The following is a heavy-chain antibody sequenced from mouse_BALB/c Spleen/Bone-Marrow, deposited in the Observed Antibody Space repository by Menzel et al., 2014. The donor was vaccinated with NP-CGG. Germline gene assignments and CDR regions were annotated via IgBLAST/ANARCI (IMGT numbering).Heavy chain of an antibody. CDR2: INPYNGDT. V-gene: IGHV1-37*01. Sequence: EVQLVESGPELVKLGASVKISCKASGYSFTGYFMNWVKQSHGKSLEWIGRINPYNGDTFYNQKFKGKATLTVDKSSSAAHMELLSLTSEDSAVYYCGRSKYGNYDAMDYWGQGTSVTVSS. J-gene: IGHJ4*01. D-gene: IGHD2-10*02. CDR3: GRSKYGNYDAMDY. CDR1: GYSFTGYF.